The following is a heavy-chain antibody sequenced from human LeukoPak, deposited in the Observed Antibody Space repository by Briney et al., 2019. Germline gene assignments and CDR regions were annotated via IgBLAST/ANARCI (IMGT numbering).Heavy chain of an antibody. V-gene: IGHV4-59*01. D-gene: IGHD3-22*01. CDR2: IYYSGST. Sequence: PSETLSLTCTVSGGSISSYYWSWIRQPPGKGLEWIGYIYYSGSTNYNPSLKSRVTISVDTSKNQFSLKLSSVTAADTAVYYCARVSGSIYYDSSGYYPYYFDYWGQGTLVTVSS. J-gene: IGHJ4*02. CDR1: GGSISSYY. CDR3: ARVSGSIYYDSSGYYPYYFDY.